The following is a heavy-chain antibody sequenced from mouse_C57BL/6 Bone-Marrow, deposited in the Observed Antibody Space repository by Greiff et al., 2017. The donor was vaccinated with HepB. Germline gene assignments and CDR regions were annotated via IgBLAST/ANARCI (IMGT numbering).Heavy chain of an antibody. D-gene: IGHD4-1*01. J-gene: IGHJ2*01. CDR1: GYTFTSYW. Sequence: VQLQQPGAELVKPGASVKLSCKASGYTFTSYWMHWVKQRPGQGLEWIGMIHPNSGSTNYNEKFKSKATLTVDKSSSTAYMQLSSLTSEDSAVYYCARRETAFYFDYWGQGTTLTVSS. V-gene: IGHV1-64*01. CDR2: IHPNSGST. CDR3: ARRETAFYFDY.